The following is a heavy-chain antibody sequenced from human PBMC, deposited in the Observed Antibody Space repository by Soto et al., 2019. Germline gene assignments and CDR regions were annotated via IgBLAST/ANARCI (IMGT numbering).Heavy chain of an antibody. CDR2: IYWDDDK. Sequence: QITLKESGPTLVKPTQTLTLTCSFSGFSLSTTGVAVGWIRQPPGKALECLVLIYWDDDKRYSPSLKSRLTITRDTSKNQVVLTVTDMDPVDTATYYCAHRVDYRGSWNTGYFDYWGQGTLVTVSS. D-gene: IGHD2-15*01. CDR3: AHRVDYRGSWNTGYFDY. V-gene: IGHV2-5*02. CDR1: GFSLSTTGVA. J-gene: IGHJ4*02.